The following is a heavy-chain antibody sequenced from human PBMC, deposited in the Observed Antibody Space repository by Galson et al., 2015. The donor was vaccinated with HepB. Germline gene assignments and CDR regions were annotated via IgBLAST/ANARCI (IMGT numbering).Heavy chain of an antibody. CDR1: GFTFSRFA. J-gene: IGHJ4*02. CDR2: VSSDGTDK. Sequence: SLRLSCAASGFTFSRFAMHWVRQAPGKGLEWVAVVSSDGTDKNYPDSVKGRFTISRDNSKHTLYLQMDSLGPEDTAVYYCAKDYHVSSPYYYFDYWGQGTVVTVSS. D-gene: IGHD6-13*01. V-gene: IGHV3-30*18. CDR3: AKDYHVSSPYYYFDY.